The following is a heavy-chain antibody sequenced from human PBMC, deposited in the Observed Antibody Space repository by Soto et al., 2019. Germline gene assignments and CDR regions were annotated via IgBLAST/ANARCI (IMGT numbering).Heavy chain of an antibody. CDR3: ASLYSGYDGDFDY. D-gene: IGHD5-12*01. J-gene: IGHJ4*02. V-gene: IGHV3-30-3*01. Sequence: QVQLVESGGGVVQPGRSLRLSCAASGFTFSNYAMHWVRQAPGKGLQWVAIISYDGSNKYYADSMKGRFTISRDNSKNTLYLQMNSQRAEDTAVYYCASLYSGYDGDFDYWGQGTLVTVSS. CDR2: ISYDGSNK. CDR1: GFTFSNYA.